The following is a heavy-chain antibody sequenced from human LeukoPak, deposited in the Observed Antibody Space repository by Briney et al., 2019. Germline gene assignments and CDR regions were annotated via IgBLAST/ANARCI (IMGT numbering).Heavy chain of an antibody. CDR1: GFTISSHG. Sequence: GGSLRLSCAVSGFTISSHGMHWVRQAPGKGLEWVAMISYDGNSKYYGDSVKGRFTISRDNSKNTLYLQMDSLRTEDTAVYYCAKDWGSSGWYNYFGPWGQGTLVTVSS. V-gene: IGHV3-30*18. J-gene: IGHJ5*02. D-gene: IGHD6-19*01. CDR3: AKDWGSSGWYNYFGP. CDR2: ISYDGNSK.